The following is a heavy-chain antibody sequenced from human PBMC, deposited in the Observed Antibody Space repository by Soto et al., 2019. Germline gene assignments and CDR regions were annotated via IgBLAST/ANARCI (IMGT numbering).Heavy chain of an antibody. V-gene: IGHV4-31*03. CDR2: IYYSGST. Sequence: QVQLQESGPGLVKPSQTLSLTCTVSGVSISNGGYYWSWIRHHPGKGLEWIGYIYYSGSTYYNRSLKSRVTISVDTSKNQFSLKLSSVTAADTAVYYCAGTYYGYTDYWGQGTLVTVSS. CDR1: GVSISNGGYY. CDR3: AGTYYGYTDY. D-gene: IGHD1-26*01. J-gene: IGHJ4*02.